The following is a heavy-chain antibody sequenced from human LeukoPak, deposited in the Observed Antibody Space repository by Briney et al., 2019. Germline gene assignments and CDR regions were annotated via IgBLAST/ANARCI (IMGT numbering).Heavy chain of an antibody. CDR2: ISAYNGNT. Sequence: ASVKVSCKASGYTFTSYGISWVRQAPGQGLEWMGWISAYNGNTNYAQKLQGRVTITADESTSTAYMELSSLRSEDTAVYYCARFSTSSSPTRLEFDYWGQGTLVTVSS. V-gene: IGHV1-18*01. CDR1: GYTFTSYG. CDR3: ARFSTSSSPTRLEFDY. D-gene: IGHD6-6*01. J-gene: IGHJ4*02.